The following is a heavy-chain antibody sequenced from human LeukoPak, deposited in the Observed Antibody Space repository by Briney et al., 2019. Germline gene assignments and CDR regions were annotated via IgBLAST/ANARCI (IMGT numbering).Heavy chain of an antibody. CDR2: IYYSGST. J-gene: IGHJ4*02. D-gene: IGHD3-10*01. CDR1: GGSISSYY. Sequence: PSETPSLTCTVSGGSISSYYWSWIRQPPGKGLEWIGYIYYSGSTYYNPSLKSRVTISVDTSKNQFSLKLSSVTAADTAVYYCARLRSTMVRGVISGYYFDYWGQGTLVTVSS. CDR3: ARLRSTMVRGVISGYYFDY. V-gene: IGHV4-59*08.